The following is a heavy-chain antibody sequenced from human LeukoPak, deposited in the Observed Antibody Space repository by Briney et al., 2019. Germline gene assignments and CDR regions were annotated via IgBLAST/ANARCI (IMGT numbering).Heavy chain of an antibody. Sequence: GGSLRLSCAASGFTFSRYGMHWVRQAPGKGLEWVAVISYDGSNKYYADSVKGRFTISRDNSKNTLYLQMNSLRAEDTALYYCAKDGTYYYDSSGYWGYFDYWGQGTLVTVSS. CDR3: AKDGTYYYDSSGYWGYFDY. J-gene: IGHJ4*02. V-gene: IGHV3-30*18. CDR1: GFTFSRYG. CDR2: ISYDGSNK. D-gene: IGHD3-22*01.